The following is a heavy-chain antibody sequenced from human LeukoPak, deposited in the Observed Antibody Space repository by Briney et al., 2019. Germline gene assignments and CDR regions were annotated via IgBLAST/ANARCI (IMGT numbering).Heavy chain of an antibody. Sequence: PGGSLRLSCAVSGFTFSDYYMSWIRQAPGKGLEWVSAISGSGGSTYYADSVKGRFTISRDNSKNTLYLQMNSLRAEDTAVYYCAKIWEQWLVRDLDYWGQGTLVTVSS. CDR2: ISGSGGST. J-gene: IGHJ4*02. D-gene: IGHD6-19*01. V-gene: IGHV3-23*01. CDR3: AKIWEQWLVRDLDY. CDR1: GFTFSDYY.